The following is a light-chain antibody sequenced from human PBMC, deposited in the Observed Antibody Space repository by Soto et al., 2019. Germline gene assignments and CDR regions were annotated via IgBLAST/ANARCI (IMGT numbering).Light chain of an antibody. CDR2: KAS. CDR1: QSISSW. V-gene: IGKV1-5*03. Sequence: DIQLTQSPSALSASVGDRVTVTCRASQSISSWLAWYQQKPGKAPKLLIHKASNLQIGVPSRFNRSGSGTEFTLTISSLQPDDCATYYCQHLVSFGQGTKLEIK. CDR3: QHLVS. J-gene: IGKJ2*01.